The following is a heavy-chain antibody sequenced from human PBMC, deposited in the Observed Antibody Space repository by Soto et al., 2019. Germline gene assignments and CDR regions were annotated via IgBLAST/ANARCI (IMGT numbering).Heavy chain of an antibody. CDR1: GYTFTSYA. CDR2: INAGNGNT. V-gene: IGHV1-3*01. J-gene: IGHJ4*02. CDR3: ARGDYYDIHDY. Sequence: QVQLVQSGAEVKKPGASVKVSCKASGYTFTSYAMHWVRQAPGQGLEWMGWINAGNGNTKYSQKFQGRVTITRDTSASTAFMELSRLRSEDTAVYYCARGDYYDIHDYWGQGTLVTVSS. D-gene: IGHD3-22*01.